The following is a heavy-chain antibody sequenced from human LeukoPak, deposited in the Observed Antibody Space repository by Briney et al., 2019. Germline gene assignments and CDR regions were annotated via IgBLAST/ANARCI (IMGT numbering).Heavy chain of an antibody. Sequence: PSETLSLTCTVSGGSISSSSYYWGWIRQPPGKGLEWIGSIYYSGSTYYNPSLKSRVTISVDTSKNQFSLKLRSVTAADTAVYYCARKTAGPTYGSGSRTRPWYYFDYWGQGTLVTVSS. J-gene: IGHJ4*02. D-gene: IGHD3-10*01. V-gene: IGHV4-39*01. CDR3: ARKTAGPTYGSGSRTRPWYYFDY. CDR1: GGSISSSSYY. CDR2: IYYSGST.